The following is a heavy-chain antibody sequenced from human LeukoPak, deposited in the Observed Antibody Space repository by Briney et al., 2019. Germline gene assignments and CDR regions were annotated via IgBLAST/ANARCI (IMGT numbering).Heavy chain of an antibody. D-gene: IGHD6-19*01. CDR3: ATLWLEDYYGMDV. CDR1: GGSISSGGYY. Sequence: SETLSLTCTVSGGSISSGGYYWSWIRQHPGKGLEWIGYIYYRGSTYYNPSLKSRVTISVDTSKNQFSLKLSSVTAADTAVYYCATLWLEDYYGMDVWGQGTTVTVSS. J-gene: IGHJ6*02. V-gene: IGHV4-31*03. CDR2: IYYRGST.